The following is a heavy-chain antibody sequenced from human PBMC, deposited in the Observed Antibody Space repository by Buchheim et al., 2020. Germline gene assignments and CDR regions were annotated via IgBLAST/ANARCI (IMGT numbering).Heavy chain of an antibody. J-gene: IGHJ4*02. D-gene: IGHD3-22*01. CDR1: GFTFSSYE. CDR2: ISSSGSTI. V-gene: IGHV3-48*03. Sequence: EVQLVESGGGLVQPGGSLRLSCAASGFTFSSYEMNWVRQAPGKGLEWVSYISSSGSTIYYADSVKGRFTISRDNAKNSMYLQMNSLRAEDTAVYYCASEIGQDDSSGYSIDYWGQGTL. CDR3: ASEIGQDDSSGYSIDY.